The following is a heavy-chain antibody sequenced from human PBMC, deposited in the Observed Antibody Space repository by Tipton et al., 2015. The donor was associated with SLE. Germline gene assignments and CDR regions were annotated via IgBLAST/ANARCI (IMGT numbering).Heavy chain of an antibody. D-gene: IGHD5-12*01. V-gene: IGHV4-39*07. CDR3: AGLRAWGMSY. Sequence: TLSLTCSVSGGSISSHLYYWAWIRQPPGKGLEWIGNIYYSGSSIYYSGSTYYNPSLKSRVTISLDTSKNQFSLKLSSVTAADTAAYYCAGLRAWGMSYWGQGTLVSVSS. J-gene: IGHJ4*02. CDR1: GGSISSHLYY. CDR2: IYYSGST.